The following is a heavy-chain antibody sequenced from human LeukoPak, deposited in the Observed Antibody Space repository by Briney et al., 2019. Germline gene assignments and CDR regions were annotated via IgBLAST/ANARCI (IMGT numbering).Heavy chain of an antibody. J-gene: IGHJ4*02. V-gene: IGHV3-33*08. CDR2: IWYHGRNE. CDR3: ARDSAIGRLAF. CDR1: GFTFSSYA. D-gene: IGHD1-1*01. Sequence: GGSLRLSCAASGFTFSSYAMHWVRQAPGKGLEWVADIWYHGRNEYYADSAKGRFTISRDNSKNTLYLQMNSLRAEDTAVYYCARDSAIGRLAFWGQGTLVTVSS.